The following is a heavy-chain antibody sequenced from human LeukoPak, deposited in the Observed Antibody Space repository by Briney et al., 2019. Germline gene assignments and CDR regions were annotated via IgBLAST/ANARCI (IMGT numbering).Heavy chain of an antibody. Sequence: TGGSLRLSCAASGFTFSSYAMSWVRQAPGKGLEWVSAISGSGGSTYYADSVKGRFTISRDNSKNTLHLQMNSLRAEDTAVYYCAKSSKEAAVAGTGDWGQGTLVTVSS. CDR2: ISGSGGST. D-gene: IGHD6-19*01. CDR1: GFTFSSYA. V-gene: IGHV3-23*01. CDR3: AKSSKEAAVAGTGD. J-gene: IGHJ4*02.